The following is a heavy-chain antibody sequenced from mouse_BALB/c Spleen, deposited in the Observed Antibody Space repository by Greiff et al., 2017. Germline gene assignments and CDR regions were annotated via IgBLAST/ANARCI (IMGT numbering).Heavy chain of an antibody. V-gene: IGHV1-12*01. CDR2: IYPGNGDT. CDR1: GYTFTSYN. D-gene: IGHD2-10*01. Sequence: QVQLQQSGAELVKPGASVKMSCKASGYTFTSYNMHWVKQTPGQGLEWIGAIYPGNGDTSYNQKFKGKATLTADKSSSTAYMQLSSLTSEDSAVYYCAAYYGIYYAMDYWGQGTSVTVSS. J-gene: IGHJ4*01. CDR3: AAYYGIYYAMDY.